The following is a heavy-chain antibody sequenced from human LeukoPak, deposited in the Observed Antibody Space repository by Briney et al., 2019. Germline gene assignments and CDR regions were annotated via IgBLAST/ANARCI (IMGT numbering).Heavy chain of an antibody. CDR1: GFIFSNYG. V-gene: IGHV3-30*02. J-gene: IGHJ6*03. D-gene: IGHD3-22*01. CDR3: ARDVDYYDSSGYYYYYMDV. CDR2: IQYDGSNK. Sequence: PGGSLRLSCAASGFIFSNYGIHWVRQAPGKGLEWVAFIQYDGSNKYYADSVKGRFTISRDNSKNMLYLQMNSLRAEDTAVYYCARDVDYYDSSGYYYYYMDVWGKGTTVTVSS.